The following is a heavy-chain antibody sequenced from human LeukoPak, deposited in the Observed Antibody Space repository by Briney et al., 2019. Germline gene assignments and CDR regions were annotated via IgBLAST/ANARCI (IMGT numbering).Heavy chain of an antibody. Sequence: PSQTLTLTCAISGDGVSSNNVAWNWSTQSPSRGLDWLGRTYFRSKWLYDYASSVKSRIIVNADTSTNQFSLQMKPMTPEDTAVYYCARSVRTHYSHYYGMDVWGRGTTVIVSA. D-gene: IGHD2-8*01. CDR2: TYFRSKWLY. CDR3: ARSVRTHYSHYYGMDV. V-gene: IGHV6-1*01. J-gene: IGHJ6*04. CDR1: GDGVSSNNVA.